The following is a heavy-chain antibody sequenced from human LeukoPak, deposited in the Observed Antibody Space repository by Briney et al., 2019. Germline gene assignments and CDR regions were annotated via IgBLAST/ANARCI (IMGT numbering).Heavy chain of an antibody. D-gene: IGHD2-2*01. CDR3: VSFYETY. Sequence: GGSLRLSCAASGNYWMHWVRQAPGKGLVWVSHINSDGSWTSYADSVKGRFTISKDNAENTVYLQMNNLRAEGTAVYYCVSFYETYWGRGTLVTVSS. CDR1: GNYW. J-gene: IGHJ4*02. CDR2: INSDGSWT. V-gene: IGHV3-74*01.